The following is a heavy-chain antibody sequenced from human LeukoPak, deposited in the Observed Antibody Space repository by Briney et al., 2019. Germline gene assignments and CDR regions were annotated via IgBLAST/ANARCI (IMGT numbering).Heavy chain of an antibody. J-gene: IGHJ3*02. D-gene: IGHD6-13*01. CDR3: ARVGRAMTAAGFGAFDI. CDR2: IRYDGSNK. Sequence: GGSLRLSCAASGFTFSSYGMHWVRQAPGKGLEWVAFIRYDGSNKYYADSVKGRFTISRDNSKNTLYLQMDSLRAEDTAVYYCARVGRAMTAAGFGAFDIWGQGTMVIVSP. CDR1: GFTFSSYG. V-gene: IGHV3-30*02.